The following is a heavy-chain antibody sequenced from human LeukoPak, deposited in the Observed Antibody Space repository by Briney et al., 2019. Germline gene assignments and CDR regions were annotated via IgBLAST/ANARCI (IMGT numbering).Heavy chain of an antibody. D-gene: IGHD3-16*02. Sequence: GGSLRLSCAASGFTFSDSAMTWVRQVPGKGLEWVPLISSSGGNTYYADSVKGRFTISRDNSKNTLSLQMNSLRVEDTAIYYCAKDIQLSTWGLGTMVTVSS. CDR1: GFTFSDSA. V-gene: IGHV3-23*01. CDR2: ISSSGGNT. J-gene: IGHJ3*01. CDR3: AKDIQLST.